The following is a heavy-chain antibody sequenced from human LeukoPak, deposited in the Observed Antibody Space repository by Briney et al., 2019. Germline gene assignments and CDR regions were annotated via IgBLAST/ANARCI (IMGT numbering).Heavy chain of an antibody. D-gene: IGHD6-13*01. CDR1: GFTFSSCA. V-gene: IGHV3-30*04. J-gene: IGHJ4*02. Sequence: GGSLRLSCAASGFTFSSCAMHWVRQAPGKGLEWVAVISYDGSNKYYADSVKGRFTISRDNSKNTLYLQMNSLRAEDTAVYYCARDFKQQLANFDYWGQGTLVTVSS. CDR2: ISYDGSNK. CDR3: ARDFKQQLANFDY.